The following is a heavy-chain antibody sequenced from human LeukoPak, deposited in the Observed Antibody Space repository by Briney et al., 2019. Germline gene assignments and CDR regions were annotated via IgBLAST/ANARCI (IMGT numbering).Heavy chain of an antibody. CDR2: ISISGSTI. Sequence: GGSLTLSCTASAFTFSSYEMNWVRQAPGKGLEWVSYISISGSTIYYADSVRGRFTISRDNAKNSLYLQMNSLRAEDTAVYYCATSYGGWGQGTLVTVSS. J-gene: IGHJ4*02. CDR3: ATSYGG. CDR1: AFTFSSYE. V-gene: IGHV3-48*03. D-gene: IGHD2-8*01.